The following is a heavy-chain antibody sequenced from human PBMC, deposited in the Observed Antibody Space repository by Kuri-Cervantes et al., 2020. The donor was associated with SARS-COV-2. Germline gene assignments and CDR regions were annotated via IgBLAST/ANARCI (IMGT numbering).Heavy chain of an antibody. D-gene: IGHD1-26*01. CDR3: ATRPVESGSSTFDY. J-gene: IGHJ4*02. CDR2: IYISGNA. CDR1: GGSIGSSSYY. Sequence: SETLSLTCTVSGGSIGSSSYYWGWIRQPPGKGLEWIGSIYISGNAYYNPSLKSRVTISVDTSKNQFSLKLSSVTAADTAVYYCATRPVESGSSTFDYWGQGTLVTVSS. V-gene: IGHV4-39*01.